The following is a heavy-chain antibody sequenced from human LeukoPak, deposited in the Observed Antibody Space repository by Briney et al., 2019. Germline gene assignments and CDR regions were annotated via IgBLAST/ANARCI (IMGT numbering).Heavy chain of an antibody. J-gene: IGHJ4*02. CDR1: GFTFSNYA. D-gene: IGHD5-18*01. Sequence: GGSLRLFCVASGFTFSNYAMSWARQAPGEGLEWVSCIVNSGGSTYYADSVRGRLTISRDNYKRTAYLQMSSLRGDDTAIYYCAKDRAGYSYGMFDSWGQGTLVTVSS. CDR2: IVNSGGST. CDR3: AKDRAGYSYGMFDS. V-gene: IGHV3-23*01.